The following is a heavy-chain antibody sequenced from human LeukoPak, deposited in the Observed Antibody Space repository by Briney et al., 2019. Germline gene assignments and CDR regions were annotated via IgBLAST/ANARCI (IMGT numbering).Heavy chain of an antibody. CDR2: INGRSTYI. CDR1: GFTFSSYT. CDR3: ARDLTVTSTCWFDR. V-gene: IGHV3-21*01. Sequence: TGGSLRLSCAVSGFTFSSYTTKWVRQARGKGVEWFSSINGRSTYIYYADSVNGRFTISRDNAKNSLYLQMNSLRGEDAAVYYCARDLTVTSTCWFDRWGQGTLVTVSS. J-gene: IGHJ5*02. D-gene: IGHD4-11*01.